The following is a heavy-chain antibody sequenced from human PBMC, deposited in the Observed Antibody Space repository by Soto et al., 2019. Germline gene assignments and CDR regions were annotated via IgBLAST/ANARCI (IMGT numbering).Heavy chain of an antibody. CDR1: GGTFSSYA. CDR2: IIPIFGTA. J-gene: IGHJ5*02. D-gene: IGHD2-15*01. CDR3: ARGRGYCSGGSCYGDWFDP. V-gene: IGHV1-69*01. Sequence: QVQLVQSGAEVKKPGSSVKVSCKASGGTFSSYAISWVRQAPGQGLEWVGGIIPIFGTANYAQKFQGRVTITADEATSTAYMELSSLRSEDTAVYYCARGRGYCSGGSCYGDWFDPWGQGTLVTVSS.